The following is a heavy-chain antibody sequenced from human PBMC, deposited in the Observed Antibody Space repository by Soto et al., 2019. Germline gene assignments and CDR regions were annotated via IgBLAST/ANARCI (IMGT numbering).Heavy chain of an antibody. J-gene: IGHJ4*02. D-gene: IGHD3-10*01. CDR2: IKQDGSEN. V-gene: IGHV3-7*04. Sequence: EVQLVESGGGLVQPGGSLRLSCAASGFTFSSYWMSWVRQAPGKGLEWVANIKQDGSENYYVDSVKGRFTISRDNAKNSLYLQMNSLSAEDTAVYYCARGRWDLWFGEFAVGDKFAYWGQGTLVTVCS. CDR3: ARGRWDLWFGEFAVGDKFAY. CDR1: GFTFSSYW.